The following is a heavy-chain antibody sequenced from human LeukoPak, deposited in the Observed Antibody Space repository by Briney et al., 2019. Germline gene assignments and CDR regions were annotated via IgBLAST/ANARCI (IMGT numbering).Heavy chain of an antibody. CDR1: GFTFSSYG. D-gene: IGHD2-8*01. CDR3: AKDRCSNGIGCYYYYMDV. V-gene: IGHV3-30*02. J-gene: IGHJ6*03. Sequence: GGSLRLSCAASGFTFSSYGMHWVRQAPGKGLEGVAYIQYDGSNEQYADSVKGRFSISRDSSKNILYLQMNSLRAEDTAVYDCAKDRCSNGIGCYYYYMDVWGKGTTVTVSS. CDR2: IQYDGSNE.